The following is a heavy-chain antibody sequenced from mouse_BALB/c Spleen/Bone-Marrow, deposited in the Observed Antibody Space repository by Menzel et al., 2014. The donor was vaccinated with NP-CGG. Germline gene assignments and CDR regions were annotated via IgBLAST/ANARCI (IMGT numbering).Heavy chain of an antibody. V-gene: IGHV5-9-3*01. CDR2: ISSGATYT. J-gene: IGHJ1*01. CDR1: GFTFSSYA. CDR3: ARRPISMEAYWHFDV. Sequence: EVQVVESGGGLVKPGGSLKLSCAASGFTFSSYAMSWVRQTPEKRLEWVATISSGATYTYYPDSVKGRFTISRDNAKNTLSLQMSSLRSEDTAMYYCARRPISMEAYWHFDVWGAGTTVTVSS. D-gene: IGHD2-10*02.